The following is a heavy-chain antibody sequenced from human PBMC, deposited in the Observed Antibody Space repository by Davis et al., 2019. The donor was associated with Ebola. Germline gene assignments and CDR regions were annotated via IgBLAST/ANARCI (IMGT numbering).Heavy chain of an antibody. J-gene: IGHJ4*02. D-gene: IGHD3-3*01. V-gene: IGHV4-34*01. CDR1: GGSFSGYY. CDR3: ARGITIFGVVNLHFDY. CDR2: INHSGST. Sequence: SETLSLTCAVYGGSFSGYYWSWIRQPPGKGLEWIGEINHSGSTNYNPSLKSRVTISVDTSKNQFSLKLSSVTAADTAVYYCARGITIFGVVNLHFDYWGQGTLVTVSS.